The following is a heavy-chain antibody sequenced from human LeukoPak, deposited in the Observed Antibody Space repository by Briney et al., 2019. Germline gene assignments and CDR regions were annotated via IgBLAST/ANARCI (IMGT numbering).Heavy chain of an antibody. J-gene: IGHJ5*02. Sequence: SETLSLTCTVSGGSLTNYYLSWLRQPPAKGLEWVGYIYYSGSTNYNPSLTSRVTISVDTSKNQFSLKLSSVPAAHTAVYYCARHTYGDAGYNWFDPWGQGTLLTVPS. D-gene: IGHD4-17*01. CDR2: IYYSGST. V-gene: IGHV4-59*08. CDR3: ARHTYGDAGYNWFDP. CDR1: GGSLTNYY.